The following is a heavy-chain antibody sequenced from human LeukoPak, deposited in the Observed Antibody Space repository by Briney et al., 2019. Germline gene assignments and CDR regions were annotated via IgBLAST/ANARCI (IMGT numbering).Heavy chain of an antibody. Sequence: PSETLSLTCTVSGGSISSYYWSWIRQPPGKGLEWIGRIYTSGSTNYNPSLKSRVTISVDTSKNQFSLKLSSVTAADTAVYYCAREGPDSSSPLLNAFDIWGQGTMVTVSS. V-gene: IGHV4-4*08. D-gene: IGHD6-6*01. J-gene: IGHJ3*02. CDR1: GGSISSYY. CDR3: AREGPDSSSPLLNAFDI. CDR2: IYTSGST.